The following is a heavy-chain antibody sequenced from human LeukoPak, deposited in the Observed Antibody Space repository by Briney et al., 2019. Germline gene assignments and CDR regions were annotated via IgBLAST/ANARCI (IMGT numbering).Heavy chain of an antibody. CDR3: ARRAVAGPFDY. CDR1: GGSISSYY. V-gene: IGHV4-4*07. CDR2: IYTSGST. Sequence: SETLSLTCTVSGGSISSYYWSWIRQPAGKGLEWIGRIYTSGSTNYNPSLKSRVTISVDKSKNQFSLKLSSVTAADTAVYYCARRAVAGPFDYWGQGTLVTVSS. D-gene: IGHD6-19*01. J-gene: IGHJ4*02.